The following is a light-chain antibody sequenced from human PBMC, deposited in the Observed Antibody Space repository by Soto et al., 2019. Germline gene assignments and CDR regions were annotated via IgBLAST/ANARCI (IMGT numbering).Light chain of an antibody. Sequence: EIVMPQSPPTLSGSPGERATLSSRASQSVTSNLAWYQQKPGQAPRLLIYGASTRATGIPARFSGSGSGTEFTLTISSLQSEDFAVYYCQQYNNWPPWTFGQGTKVEIK. CDR1: QSVTSN. J-gene: IGKJ1*01. CDR2: GAS. CDR3: QQYNNWPPWT. V-gene: IGKV3-15*01.